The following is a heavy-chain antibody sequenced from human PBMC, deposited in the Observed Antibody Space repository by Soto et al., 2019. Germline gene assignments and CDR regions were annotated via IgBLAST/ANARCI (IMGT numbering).Heavy chain of an antibody. D-gene: IGHD1-7*01. CDR2: IYPGDSDT. CDR3: ARAGITGTMYYYYYMDV. J-gene: IGHJ6*03. Sequence: PGESLKISCKGSGYSFTSYWIGWVRQMPGKGLEWMGIIYPGDSDTRYSPSFQGQVTISADKSISTAYLQWSSLKASDTAMYYCARAGITGTMYYYYYMDVWGKGTTVTVSS. V-gene: IGHV5-51*01. CDR1: GYSFTSYW.